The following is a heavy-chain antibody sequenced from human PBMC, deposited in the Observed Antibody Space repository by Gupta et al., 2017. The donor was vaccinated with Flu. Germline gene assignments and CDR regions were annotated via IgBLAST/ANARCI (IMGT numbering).Heavy chain of an antibody. J-gene: IGHJ4*02. Sequence: HVQLVESGGGVVQPGGSPSLSCAASGVTFNSYGMHWVRQAPGKGLEWVAVIWHDGSSKYYADSVKSRFTISRDNSKNTLSLQMNNLRVEDTAVYYCSRDIEDLDDFGTLFDYWGQGTLVTVSS. V-gene: IGHV3-33*01. CDR2: IWHDGSSK. CDR1: GVTFNSYG. CDR3: SRDIEDLDDFGTLFDY. D-gene: IGHD4-17*01.